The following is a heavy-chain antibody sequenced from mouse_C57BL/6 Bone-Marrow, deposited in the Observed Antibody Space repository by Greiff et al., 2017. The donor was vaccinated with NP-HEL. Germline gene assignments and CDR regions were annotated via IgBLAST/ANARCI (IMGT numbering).Heavy chain of an antibody. Sequence: QVHVKQSGAELARPGASVKLSCKASGYTFTSYGISWVKQRTGQGLEWIGEIYPRSGNTYYNEKFKGKATLIADKSSSTAYMELRSLTSEDSAVYFCARRAYDYPFAYWGQGTLVTVSA. CDR2: IYPRSGNT. J-gene: IGHJ3*01. CDR3: ARRAYDYPFAY. V-gene: IGHV1-81*01. CDR1: GYTFTSYG. D-gene: IGHD2-4*01.